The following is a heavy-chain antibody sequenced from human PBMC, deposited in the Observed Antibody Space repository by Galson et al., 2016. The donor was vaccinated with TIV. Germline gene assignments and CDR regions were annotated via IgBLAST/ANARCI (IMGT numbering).Heavy chain of an antibody. CDR1: GYFFIDNY. V-gene: IGHV1-2*02. CDR3: ARPALVWFGAPLGYFDS. J-gene: IGHJ4*02. CDR2: INPKSGDT. D-gene: IGHD3-10*01. Sequence: SVKVSCKASGYFFIDNYIHWIRQAPGQGLDWMGWINPKSGDTHYAHKFQGRLTLTRDTSSGTAYMELSGLTSDDTAVYYCARPALVWFGAPLGYFDSWGQGTLVRVSS.